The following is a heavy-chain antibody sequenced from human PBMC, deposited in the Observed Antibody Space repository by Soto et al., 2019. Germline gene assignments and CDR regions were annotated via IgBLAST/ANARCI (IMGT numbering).Heavy chain of an antibody. CDR1: GYTFTGYY. J-gene: IGHJ3*02. CDR3: ARANSWDRGAFEI. V-gene: IGHV1-2*04. Sequence: ASVKVSCKASGYTFTGYYMHWVRQAPGQGLEWMGWISPNRGGTNYAQKFQGLVAMTRDTSISTAYMELSRLRSDDTAVYYCARANSWDRGAFEIGGQGTMVAVSS. D-gene: IGHD1-26*01. CDR2: ISPNRGGT.